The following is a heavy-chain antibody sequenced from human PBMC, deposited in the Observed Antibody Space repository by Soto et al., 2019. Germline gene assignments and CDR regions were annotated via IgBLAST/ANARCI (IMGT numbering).Heavy chain of an antibody. CDR3: ARGLIKRAGGDFDI. D-gene: IGHD3-16*01. CDR1: GFTFRTSV. V-gene: IGHV3-33*01. J-gene: IGHJ3*02. CDR2: VSSDGNNK. Sequence: QVQLVESGGGVVQPGGSLRLSCAASGFTFRTSVIHWVRQAPGKGLEWVSVVSSDGNNKDYAESVKGRFTISRDNSENPLSLQMSSLRAEDTAVYYCARGLIKRAGGDFDIWGQGTKVPVSS.